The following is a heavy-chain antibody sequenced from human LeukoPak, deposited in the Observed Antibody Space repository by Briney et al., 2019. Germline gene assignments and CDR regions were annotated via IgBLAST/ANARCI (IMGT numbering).Heavy chain of an antibody. CDR2: TSSSSSYI. Sequence: KPGGSLRLSCAASGFTFSSYSMNWVRQAPGKGLEWVSSTSSSSSYIYYADSVKGRFTISRDNAKNSLYLQMNSLRAEDTAVYYCARDQGYVDIVATIIDYWGQGTLVTVSS. D-gene: IGHD5-12*01. V-gene: IGHV3-21*01. CDR3: ARDQGYVDIVATIIDY. CDR1: GFTFSSYS. J-gene: IGHJ4*02.